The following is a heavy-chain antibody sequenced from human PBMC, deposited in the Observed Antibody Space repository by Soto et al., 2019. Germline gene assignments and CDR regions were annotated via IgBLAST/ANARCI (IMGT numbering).Heavy chain of an antibody. V-gene: IGHV3-23*01. D-gene: IGHD2-15*01. J-gene: IGHJ4*02. Sequence: EVQLLESAGGLVQPGGSLRLSCAASGFTFTSHAMNWVRQAPGKGLEWVSGITPGGDNTYYADSVKGRFTISRDNSKNTLYLQMNNLRAEDTSLYYCAKNSGGTSYSGVDCWGQGTLVTVSS. CDR1: GFTFTSHA. CDR2: ITPGGDNT. CDR3: AKNSGGTSYSGVDC.